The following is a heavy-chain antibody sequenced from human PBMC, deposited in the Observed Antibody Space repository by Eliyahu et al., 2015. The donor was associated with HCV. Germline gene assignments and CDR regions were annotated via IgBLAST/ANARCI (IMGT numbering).Heavy chain of an antibody. CDR2: IWYDGSNK. CDR1: GFTFSNNG. J-gene: IGHJ4*02. Sequence: QVQLVESGGGVVQPGTSLRLSCAASGFTFSNNGMHWVRQAPGKGLEWVAVIWYDGSNKYYADSVKGRFIISRDNSKNTLYLQMNSLRVEDTALYYCARWGQDRVLDYWGQGTLVTVSS. V-gene: IGHV3-33*01. CDR3: ARWGQDRVLDY. D-gene: IGHD2-8*02.